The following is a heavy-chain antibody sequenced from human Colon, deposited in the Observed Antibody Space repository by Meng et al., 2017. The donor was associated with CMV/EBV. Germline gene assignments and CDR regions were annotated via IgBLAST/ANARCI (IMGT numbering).Heavy chain of an antibody. V-gene: IGHV5-51*01. Sequence: GESLKISCKGSGYIFSNYWIGWVRQLPGQGLEWMVIIYPGDSDTRYNPSFRGQVTISADKSTNTAFLQWSTLRASDTAMYYCARRAQGYSDSGTYYLGGIDYWGQGALVTVSS. CDR2: IYPGDSDT. CDR3: ARRAQGYSDSGTYYLGGIDY. J-gene: IGHJ4*02. D-gene: IGHD3-22*01. CDR1: GYIFSNYW.